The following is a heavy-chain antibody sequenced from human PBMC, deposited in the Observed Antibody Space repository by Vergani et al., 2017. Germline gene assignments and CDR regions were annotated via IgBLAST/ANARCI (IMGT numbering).Heavy chain of an antibody. J-gene: IGHJ6*03. CDR2: ISYDGSNK. V-gene: IGHV3-30-3*01. D-gene: IGHD2-2*01. Sequence: QVQLVESGGGVVQPGRSLRLSCAASGFTFSSYAMHWVRQAPGKGLEWVAVISYDGSNKYYADSVKGRFTISRDNSKNTLYLQMNSLRAEDTAVYYCARDGVDCSSTSCPWGYYYYMDVWGKGTTVTGSS. CDR1: GFTFSSYA. CDR3: ARDGVDCSSTSCPWGYYYYMDV.